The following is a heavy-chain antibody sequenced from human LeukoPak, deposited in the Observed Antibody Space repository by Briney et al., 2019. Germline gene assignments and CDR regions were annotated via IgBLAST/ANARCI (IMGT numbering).Heavy chain of an antibody. CDR3: VKDLEYYYSSGKFDF. J-gene: IGHJ4*02. CDR2: ISWNSISI. Sequence: GGSLRLSCAASGFTFDEYAMHWVRQAPGKGLEWVSGISWNSISIGYADSVTGRFSISRDNAKSSLYLQMNTLRAEDTALYYCVKDLEYYYSSGKFDFWGQGTLVTVSS. D-gene: IGHD3-10*01. V-gene: IGHV3-9*01. CDR1: GFTFDEYA.